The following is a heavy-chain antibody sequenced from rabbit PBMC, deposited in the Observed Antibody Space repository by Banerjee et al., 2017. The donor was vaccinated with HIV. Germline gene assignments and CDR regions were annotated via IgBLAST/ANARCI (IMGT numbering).Heavy chain of an antibody. CDR1: GFSFSSGYY. V-gene: IGHV1S40*01. CDR3: ARGGTSVWRYFKL. J-gene: IGHJ4*01. Sequence: QSLEESGGDLVKPGASLTLTCTASGFSFSSGYYMCWVRQAPGKGLEWIACIVTSSGNTYYASWAKGRFTISKTSSTTVTLQMTSLTAADTATYFCARGGTSVWRYFKLWGPGTLVT. D-gene: IGHD8-1*01. CDR2: IVTSSGNT.